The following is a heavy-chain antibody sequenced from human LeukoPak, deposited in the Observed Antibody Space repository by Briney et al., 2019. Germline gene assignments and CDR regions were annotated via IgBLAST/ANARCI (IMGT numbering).Heavy chain of an antibody. CDR1: GFIFSGAW. J-gene: IGHJ3*02. CDR2: IKEDGSEK. V-gene: IGHV3-7*01. D-gene: IGHD1-26*01. CDR3: ARQETSSYNGAFDI. Sequence: GGSLRLSCAASGFIFSGAWMSWVRQAPGKGLEWVANIKEDGSEKHYVDSVNGRFTISRDNAKNSLYLQMNSLRADDTAVYYCARQETSSYNGAFDIWGQGTMVIVSS.